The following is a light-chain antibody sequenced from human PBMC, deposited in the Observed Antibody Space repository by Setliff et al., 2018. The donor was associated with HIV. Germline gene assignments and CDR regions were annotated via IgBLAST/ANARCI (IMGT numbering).Light chain of an antibody. V-gene: IGLV2-14*03. CDR3: NSYTTSSTPYVV. CDR1: SSDVGGYNY. J-gene: IGLJ2*01. CDR2: DVS. Sequence: QSALAQPASVSGSPGQSITISCTGTSSDVGGYNYVSWYQHHPGKAPKLLIYDVSNRPSGVSSRFSGSKSGNTASLTISGLQVEDEADYYCNSYTTSSTPYVVFGGGTQLTVL.